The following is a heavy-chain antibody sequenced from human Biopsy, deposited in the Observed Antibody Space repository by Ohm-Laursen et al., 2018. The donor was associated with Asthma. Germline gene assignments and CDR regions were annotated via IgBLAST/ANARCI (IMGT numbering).Heavy chain of an antibody. V-gene: IGHV3-23*01. J-gene: IGHJ4*02. D-gene: IGHD4-17*01. Sequence: GSLRLSRTASGSTFSSYAMSWVRQAPGKGLEWVSAISGSGGSTYYADSVKGRFTISRDNSKNTLYLKMNSLRSEDTAVYYCATFPYGDYLPLDYWGQGTLVTVSS. CDR3: ATFPYGDYLPLDY. CDR1: GSTFSSYA. CDR2: ISGSGGST.